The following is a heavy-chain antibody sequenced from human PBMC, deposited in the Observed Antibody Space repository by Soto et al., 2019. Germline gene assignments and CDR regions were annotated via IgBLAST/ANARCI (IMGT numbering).Heavy chain of an antibody. CDR1: GLSFTNSG. V-gene: IGHV3-30*18. CDR3: AKDPGKIYFDY. CDR2: ISYDGSNK. Sequence: GGYLRLSCAASGLSFTNSGIHWVRQAPGKGLEWVAFISYDGSNKYYADSVKGRFTISRDNSKNTLYLQMNSLRGEDTAVYYCAKDPGKIYFDYWGQGT. J-gene: IGHJ4*02.